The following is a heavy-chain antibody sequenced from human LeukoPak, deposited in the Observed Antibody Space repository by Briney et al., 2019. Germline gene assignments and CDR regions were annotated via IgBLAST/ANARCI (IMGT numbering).Heavy chain of an antibody. J-gene: IGHJ4*02. Sequence: ASETLSLTCTVSGGSISSRSHYWAWVRQPPGKGLEWLATISESGTTYYNPSLKSRVTISVDTSKIQFSLNLGSVTAADTAVYYCARYSGSYFGYWGQGSLVTVSS. V-gene: IGHV4-39*01. D-gene: IGHD3-10*01. CDR2: ISESGTT. CDR3: ARYSGSYFGY. CDR1: GGSISSRSHY.